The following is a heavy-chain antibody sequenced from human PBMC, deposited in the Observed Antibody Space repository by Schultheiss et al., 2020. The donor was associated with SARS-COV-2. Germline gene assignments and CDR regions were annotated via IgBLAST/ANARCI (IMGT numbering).Heavy chain of an antibody. CDR1: GGSISSYY. CDR3: ARTSPDYYYFDY. Sequence: SQTLSLTCTVSGGSISSYYWSWIRQPPGKGLEWIGYIYYSGSTNYNPSLKSRVTISVDTSKNQFSLKLSSVTAADTAVYYCARTSPDYYYFDYWGQGTLVTVYS. J-gene: IGHJ4*02. CDR2: IYYSGST. V-gene: IGHV4-59*01. D-gene: IGHD4-11*01.